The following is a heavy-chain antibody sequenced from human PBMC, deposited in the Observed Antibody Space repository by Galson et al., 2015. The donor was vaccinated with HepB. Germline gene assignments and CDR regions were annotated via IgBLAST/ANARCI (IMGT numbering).Heavy chain of an antibody. V-gene: IGHV3-15*01. CDR2: IKTKTNGGTT. CDR1: GFTFSNAW. D-gene: IGHD4-11*01. J-gene: IGHJ4*02. Sequence: SLRLSCAASGFTFSNAWMSWVRRAPGKGLEWVGRIKTKTNGGTTDYAAPVKGRFTISRDDSKNTLYLQMNSLKTEDTAVYYCATDRSPPTTVTRFDYWGQGTLVTVSS. CDR3: ATDRSPPTTVTRFDY.